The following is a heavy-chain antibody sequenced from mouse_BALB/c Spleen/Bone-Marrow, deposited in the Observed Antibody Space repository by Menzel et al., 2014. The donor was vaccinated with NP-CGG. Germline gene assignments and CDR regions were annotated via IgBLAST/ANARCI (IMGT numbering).Heavy chain of an antibody. V-gene: IGHV5-6-5*01. CDR2: ISTGGST. CDR3: ARNYYGSFAY. CDR1: GFTFSNYA. J-gene: IGHJ3*01. Sequence: EVMLVESGGDLVKPGGSLKLSCAAPGFTFSNYALSWVRQTPEKRLERVASISTGGSTYYLDSAKGRFTISRDSARNILYLQMSSLRSEDTAMYYCARNYYGSFAYWGQGTLATVSA. D-gene: IGHD1-1*01.